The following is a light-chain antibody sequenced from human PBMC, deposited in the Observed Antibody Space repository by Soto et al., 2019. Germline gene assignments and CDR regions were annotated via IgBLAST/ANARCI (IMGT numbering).Light chain of an antibody. CDR1: QSINDR. CDR3: QEGSSWPFT. V-gene: IGKV3-11*01. CDR2: DAS. J-gene: IGKJ4*01. Sequence: EIVLTQSPVNLSLSPGGGATLSCRASQSINDRLAWYQQKPGQAPRLLLYDASNRAAGVPLRFSGSGSESDFTLTINSLEAEDSAVYYCQEGSSWPFTFGGGANVEV.